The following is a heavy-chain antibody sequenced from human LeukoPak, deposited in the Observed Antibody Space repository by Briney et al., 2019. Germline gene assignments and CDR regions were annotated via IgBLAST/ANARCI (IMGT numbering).Heavy chain of an antibody. CDR3: AKDFWSGYYPNC. J-gene: IGHJ4*02. CDR1: GFTFSSYA. V-gene: IGHV3-23*01. Sequence: AGGSLRLSCAASGFTFSSYAMSWVRQAPGKGLEWVSGTGSGGSTYYAESVKGRFTISRDNSKNTLYLQMNSLRAEDTAVYYCAKDFWSGYYPNCWGQGTVVSVSS. D-gene: IGHD3-3*01. CDR2: TGSGGST.